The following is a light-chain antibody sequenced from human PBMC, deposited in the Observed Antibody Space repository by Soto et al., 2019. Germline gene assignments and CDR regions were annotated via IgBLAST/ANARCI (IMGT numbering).Light chain of an antibody. Sequence: EIVLTQSPATVALSQGERASLSCRASQSVSSNLAWYQQKPGQAPRLLIYDASNRATGIPARFSGSGSGTDFTLTISSLEPEDFAVYYCQQRSNWRTFGGGTKVDI. CDR1: QSVSSN. J-gene: IGKJ4*01. V-gene: IGKV3-11*01. CDR2: DAS. CDR3: QQRSNWRT.